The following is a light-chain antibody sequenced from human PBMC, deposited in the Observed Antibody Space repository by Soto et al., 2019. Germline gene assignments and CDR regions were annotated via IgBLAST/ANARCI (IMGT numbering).Light chain of an antibody. CDR3: QQANSFTIT. V-gene: IGKV1-12*01. CDR2: AAS. Sequence: DIQMTQSPSSVSASLVYRFTITCRASQGINSWLAWYQQKPGKAPKVLIYAASSLQSGVPSRFSGSGSGTDFTLTISSLQPEDFATYYCQQANSFTITFGQGTRLE. J-gene: IGKJ5*01. CDR1: QGINSW.